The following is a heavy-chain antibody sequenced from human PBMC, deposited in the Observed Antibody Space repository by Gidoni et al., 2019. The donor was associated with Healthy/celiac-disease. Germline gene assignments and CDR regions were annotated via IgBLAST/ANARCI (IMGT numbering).Heavy chain of an antibody. CDR2: ISWDGGST. V-gene: IGHV3-43D*03. D-gene: IGHD4-17*01. J-gene: IGHJ6*02. CDR1: GFPFDDYA. CDR3: AKDFGTVTHGNYYYYGMDV. Sequence: EVQLVESGGVVVQPGGSLSLSCAASGFPFDDYAMHWVRQAPGTGLEWVSLISWDGGSTYYADSVKGRFTISRDNSKNSLYLQMNSLRAEDTALYYCAKDFGTVTHGNYYYYGMDVWGQGTTVTVSS.